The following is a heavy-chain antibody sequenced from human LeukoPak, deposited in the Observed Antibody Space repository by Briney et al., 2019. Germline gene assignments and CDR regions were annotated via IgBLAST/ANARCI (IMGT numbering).Heavy chain of an antibody. J-gene: IGHJ6*03. CDR1: GFTFSSYS. CDR3: ARSFSRNYYYMDV. CDR2: ISSSSSYI. D-gene: IGHD1-14*01. Sequence: PGGTLRLSCAASGFTFSSYSMNWVRQAPGKGLERVSSISSSSSYIYYGDSVQDRFTISRDNAKNSLYLQKTSLRAEDTAVYYCARSFSRNYYYMDVWGKGTTVTVSS. V-gene: IGHV3-21*01.